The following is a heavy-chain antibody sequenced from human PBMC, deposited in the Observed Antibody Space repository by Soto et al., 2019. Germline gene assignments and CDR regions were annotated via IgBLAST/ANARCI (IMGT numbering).Heavy chain of an antibody. D-gene: IGHD3-10*01. J-gene: IGHJ3*02. CDR2: LDSSGDHI. Sequence: EVQVVESGGGLVQPGGSLRLSCAASGFPFSTYEMNWVRQAPGKGLEWLSYLDSSGDHIVYADSVKGRFAISGDNAENSQFLQTDSLRPKDSAFYYSASEGPIGNHEASDIWGRGTLVTVSS. CDR3: ASEGPIGNHEASDI. V-gene: IGHV3-48*03. CDR1: GFPFSTYE.